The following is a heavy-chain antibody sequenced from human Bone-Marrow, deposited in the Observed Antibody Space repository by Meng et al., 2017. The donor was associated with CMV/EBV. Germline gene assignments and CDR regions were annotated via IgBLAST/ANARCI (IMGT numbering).Heavy chain of an antibody. CDR3: AGDTEHCSSTSCVNWVDP. J-gene: IGHJ5*02. CDR2: IYHSGST. Sequence: GSLRLSCTVSGYSISSGYYWGWIRQPPGKGLEWIGGIYHSGSTYYNPSLKSRVTISVDTSKNQFSLKLSSVAAADTAVYYCAGDTEHCSSTSCVNWVDPCGQGTLVTVSS. D-gene: IGHD2-2*01. V-gene: IGHV4-38-2*02. CDR1: GYSISSGYY.